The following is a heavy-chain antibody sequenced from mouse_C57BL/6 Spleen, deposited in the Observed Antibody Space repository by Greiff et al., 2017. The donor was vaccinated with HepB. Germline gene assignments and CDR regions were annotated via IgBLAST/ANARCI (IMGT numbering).Heavy chain of an antibody. CDR3: AREWIYRAMDY. J-gene: IGHJ4*01. V-gene: IGHV5-4*01. CDR2: ISDGGSYT. Sequence: EVQGVESGGGLVKPGGSLKLSCAASGFTFSSYAMSWVRQTPEKRLEWVATISDGGSYTYYPDNVKGRFTISRDNAKNNLYLQMSHLKSEDTAMYYCAREWIYRAMDYWGQGTSVTVSS. CDR1: GFTFSSYA. D-gene: IGHD2-14*01.